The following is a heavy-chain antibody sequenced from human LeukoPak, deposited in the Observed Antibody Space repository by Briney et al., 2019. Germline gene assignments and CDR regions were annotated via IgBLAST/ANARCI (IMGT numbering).Heavy chain of an antibody. Sequence: SETLSLTCTVSGGSISSSSYYWGWIRQPPGKGLEWIGSIYYSGSTYYNPSLKSRVTISVDTSKNQFSLKLSSVTAADTAVYYCARQLGSSGWYLGFDYWGQGTLVTVSS. CDR2: IYYSGST. CDR1: GGSISSSSYY. D-gene: IGHD6-19*01. J-gene: IGHJ4*02. V-gene: IGHV4-39*01. CDR3: ARQLGSSGWYLGFDY.